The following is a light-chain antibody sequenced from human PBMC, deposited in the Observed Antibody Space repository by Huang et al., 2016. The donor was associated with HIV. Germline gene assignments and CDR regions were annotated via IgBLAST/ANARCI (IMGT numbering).Light chain of an antibody. CDR1: QSLVSSDVNTY. CDR3: MQGTHWPGT. J-gene: IGKJ1*01. Sequence: DVVMTQLPLSLPVALGQPASIFCKSSQSLVSSDVNTYLNWFQQTPGQPPRRLIYQVANRDTGVPDRFSGSGSGTHVALRINRVEAEDVAIYYCMQGTHWPGTFGQGTKMEI. CDR2: QVA. V-gene: IGKV2-30*01.